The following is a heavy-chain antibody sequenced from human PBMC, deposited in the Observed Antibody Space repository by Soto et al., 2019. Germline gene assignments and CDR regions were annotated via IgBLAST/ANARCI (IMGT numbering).Heavy chain of an antibody. Sequence: QVQLVQSGAEVEKTGSSVKVSCKASGGTLSSYTISWVRQAPGQRLEWMGRIIPILGIANYAQKFQGRVTITADKSTSTAHMELSSRRSEDTAVYYCARGGGSRPDYYYYMDVWGKGNTVTVTS. CDR1: GGTLSSYT. V-gene: IGHV1-69*02. D-gene: IGHD2-15*01. J-gene: IGHJ6*03. CDR3: ARGGGSRPDYYYYMDV. CDR2: IIPILGIA.